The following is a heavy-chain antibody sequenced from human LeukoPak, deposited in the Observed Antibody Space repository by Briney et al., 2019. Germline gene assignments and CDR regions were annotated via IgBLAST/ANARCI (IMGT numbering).Heavy chain of an antibody. Sequence: GESLKISCKGSGYSFTSYWIGWVRQMPGKGLEWMGIIYPGDSDTRYSPSFQGQVTISADKSISTAYLQWSSLKASDTAMYYCARPYYYGSGSRGSHYYYCMDVWGKGTTVTVSS. V-gene: IGHV5-51*01. CDR2: IYPGDSDT. CDR1: GYSFTSYW. J-gene: IGHJ6*03. D-gene: IGHD3-10*01. CDR3: ARPYYYGSGSRGSHYYYCMDV.